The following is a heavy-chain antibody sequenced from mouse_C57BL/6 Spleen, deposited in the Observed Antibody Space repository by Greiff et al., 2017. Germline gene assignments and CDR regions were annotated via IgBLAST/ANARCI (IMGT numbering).Heavy chain of an antibody. CDR3: ARAITAVEATNIYFDD. CDR2: INPNYGTT. J-gene: IGHJ2*01. V-gene: IGHV1-39*01. D-gene: IGHD1-1*01. CDR1: GYSFTDYN. Sequence: VQLQQSGPELVKPGASVKISCKASGYSFTDYNMNWVKQSNGKSLEWIGVINPNYGTTSYNQKFKGKATLTVDQSTSTAYMQLNSLTSEDAAVSNYARAITAVEATNIYFDDWGQGTTVTVSS.